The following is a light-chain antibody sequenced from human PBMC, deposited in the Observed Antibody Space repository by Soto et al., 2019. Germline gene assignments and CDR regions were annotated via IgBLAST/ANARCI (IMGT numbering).Light chain of an antibody. Sequence: EIVLTQSPATLSLSAGERGTLSFMASQSVDRRLAWYQQKPGQAPSLLIYDASYRATGVPARFSGSGSGTDFTLTISSLEPEDFAVYYCQQRNDWRRGTFGQGTRLEIK. J-gene: IGKJ5*01. CDR1: QSVDRR. CDR3: QQRNDWRRGT. V-gene: IGKV3-11*01. CDR2: DAS.